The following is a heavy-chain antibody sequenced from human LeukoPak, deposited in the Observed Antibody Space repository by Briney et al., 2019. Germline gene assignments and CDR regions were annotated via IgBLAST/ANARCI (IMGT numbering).Heavy chain of an antibody. J-gene: IGHJ3*02. Sequence: GGSLRLSCAASGFTVSSNYMSWVRQAPGKGLEWVSVIYSGGSTYYADSVKGRFTISRDNSKNTLYLQMNSLRAEDTAVYYCASKLLWFGELSDDAFDIWGQGIMVTVSS. CDR2: IYSGGST. CDR3: ASKLLWFGELSDDAFDI. D-gene: IGHD3-10*01. CDR1: GFTVSSNY. V-gene: IGHV3-53*01.